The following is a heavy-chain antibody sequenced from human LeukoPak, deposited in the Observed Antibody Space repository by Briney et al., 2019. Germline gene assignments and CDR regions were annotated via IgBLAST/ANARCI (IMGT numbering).Heavy chain of an antibody. CDR2: IKQWGSN. Sequence: SETLSLTRTVSCGFISIYYWRWIRHPPGRGLEWSGEIKQWGSNNYNPPHKSRVPISVDTSKKEFSLKLSSATAADKAVYYCARADYELLWCGELLFVLDYWGQGTLVTVSS. D-gene: IGHD3-10*01. CDR3: ARADYELLWCGELLFVLDY. CDR1: CGFISIYY. J-gene: IGHJ4*02. V-gene: IGHV4-34*01.